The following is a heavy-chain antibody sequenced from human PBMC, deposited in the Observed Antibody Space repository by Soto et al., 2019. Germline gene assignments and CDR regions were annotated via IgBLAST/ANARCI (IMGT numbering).Heavy chain of an antibody. CDR1: GGSINNHY. CDR2: IYYSGST. V-gene: IGHV4-59*11. J-gene: IGHJ4*02. CDR3: ARANWFFDY. Sequence: QEQLQESGPGLVKPSETLSLTCTVSGGSINNHYWSWIRQPPGQGLEWIGYIYYSGSTNYNPSLKSRVTMSVDTSKNQFSLKLSSLTAADTAIYYWARANWFFDYWGQGTLVTVSS. D-gene: IGHD7-27*01.